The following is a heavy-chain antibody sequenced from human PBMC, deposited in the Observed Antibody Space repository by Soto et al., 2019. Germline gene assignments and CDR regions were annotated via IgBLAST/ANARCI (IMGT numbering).Heavy chain of an antibody. CDR1: GYTFTSYR. CDR2: SSAYNGNT. Sequence: QVQLVQSGAEVKKPGASVKVSCKASGYTFTSYRISWVRQAPGQGLEWMGWSSAYNGNTNYAQKLQGRVTMTTDTYTSTDYMELRSMRADDTAVYYGARERGFSSYGMDVWGQGTTVTVSS. CDR3: ARERGFSSYGMDV. D-gene: IGHD3-3*01. J-gene: IGHJ6*02. V-gene: IGHV1-18*01.